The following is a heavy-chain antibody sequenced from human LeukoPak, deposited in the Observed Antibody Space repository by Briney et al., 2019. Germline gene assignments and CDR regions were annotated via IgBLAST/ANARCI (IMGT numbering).Heavy chain of an antibody. V-gene: IGHV3-48*03. J-gene: IGHJ4*02. CDR2: ISSGGNTM. CDR3: ARAAYYFDY. CDR1: AFTFSSYE. Sequence: GGSLRLSCAASAFTFSSYEMNWVRQAPGKGLEWVSYISSGGNTMYYADSVKGRFTISRDNAKNSLFLQMNSLRAEDTAVYYCARAAYYFDYWGQGTLVTVSS.